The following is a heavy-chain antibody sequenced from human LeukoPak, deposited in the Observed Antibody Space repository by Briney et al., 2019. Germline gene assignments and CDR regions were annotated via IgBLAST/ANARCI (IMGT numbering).Heavy chain of an antibody. CDR1: GGSISSSSYY. V-gene: IGHV4-39*01. CDR3: ARIDTVVLPSTMFDY. CDR2: INYSGNT. Sequence: PSETLSLTCTVSGGSISSSSYYWGWIRQPPGKGLEWIGSINYSGNTYHNPSLKSRVTISVDTSRNQFSLKLSSVTAADTALYYCARIDTVVLPSTMFDYWGQGTLVTVSS. J-gene: IGHJ4*02. D-gene: IGHD2-2*01.